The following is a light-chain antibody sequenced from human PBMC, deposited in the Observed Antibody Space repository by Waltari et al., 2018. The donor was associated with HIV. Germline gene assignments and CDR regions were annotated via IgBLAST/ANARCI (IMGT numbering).Light chain of an antibody. J-gene: IGLJ2*01. CDR1: SSDVGPYNL. Sequence: QSALTQPASVSWSPGPSITISCPGTSSDVGPYNLVSWYQQHPGKAPKLMIYEGSKRPSGVSNRFSGSKSGNTASLTISGLQAEDEADYYCCSYAGSSTLEVFGGGTKLTVL. V-gene: IGLV2-23*01. CDR3: CSYAGSSTLEV. CDR2: EGS.